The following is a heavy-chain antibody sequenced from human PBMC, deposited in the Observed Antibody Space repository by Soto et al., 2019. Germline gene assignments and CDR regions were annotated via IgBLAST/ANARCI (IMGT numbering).Heavy chain of an antibody. CDR2: INPSGGST. J-gene: IGHJ6*02. CDR3: GSWHYYGSGSYYYYGMDV. V-gene: IGHV1-46*01. D-gene: IGHD3-10*01. CDR1: GYTFTSYY. Sequence: ASVKVSCKASGYTFTSYYMHWVRQAPGQGLEWMGIINPSGGSTSYAQKFQGRVTMTRDTSTSTVYMELSSLRSEDTAVYYCGSWHYYGSGSYYYYGMDVWGQGTTVTVSS.